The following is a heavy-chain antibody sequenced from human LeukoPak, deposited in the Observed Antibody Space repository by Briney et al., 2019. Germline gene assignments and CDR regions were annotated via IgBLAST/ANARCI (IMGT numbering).Heavy chain of an antibody. CDR2: IYHSGST. D-gene: IGHD2-21*02. CDR3: ARVGLGGDWYYFDY. Sequence: SQTLSLTCTVSGGSISSGDYYWSWIRQPPGTGLEWIGYIYHSGSTYYNPSLKSRVTISVDRSKNQFSLKLSSVTAADTAVYYCARVGLGGDWYYFDYWGQGTLVTVSS. CDR1: GGSISSGDYY. J-gene: IGHJ4*02. V-gene: IGHV4-30-2*01.